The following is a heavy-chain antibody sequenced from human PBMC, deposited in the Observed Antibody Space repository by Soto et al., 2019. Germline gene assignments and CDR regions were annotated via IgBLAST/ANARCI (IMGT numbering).Heavy chain of an antibody. CDR3: ARVTGGDYSNYPDPPGVGSSYYYYGMDV. D-gene: IGHD4-4*01. CDR1: GGTFSSYA. CDR2: IIPIFGTA. V-gene: IGHV1-69*13. Sequence: GASVKVSCKASGGTFSSYAISWVRQAPGQGLEWMGGIIPIFGTANYAQKFQGRVTITADESTSTAYMELSSLRSEETAVYYCARVTGGDYSNYPDPPGVGSSYYYYGMDVWGQGTTVTVSS. J-gene: IGHJ6*02.